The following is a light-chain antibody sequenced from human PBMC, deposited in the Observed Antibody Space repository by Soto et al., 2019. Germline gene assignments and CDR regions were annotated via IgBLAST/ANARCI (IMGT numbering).Light chain of an antibody. J-gene: IGLJ2*01. CDR3: QSYDSNLSVV. V-gene: IGLV1-40*01. CDR1: SSNIGTGYD. CDR2: GNS. Sequence: QSVLTQPPSVSGAPGQRVTISCTGSSSNIGTGYDVHWYQQRPGTAPKLLNYGNSNRPSGVPDRFSGSKSGTSASLAITGLQAEDEADYYCQSYDSNLSVVFGGGTKLTVL.